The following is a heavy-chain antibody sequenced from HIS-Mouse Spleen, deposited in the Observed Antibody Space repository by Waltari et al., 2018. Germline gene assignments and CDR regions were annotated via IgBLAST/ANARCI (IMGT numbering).Heavy chain of an antibody. CDR3: ARASDAVAYYYYYYGMDV. CDR1: GYTFTSYV. Sequence: QVQLVQSGAEVKKPGASVKVSCKASGYTFTSYVISWVRQAPGHGLEWMGWISAYNGNTNYAQKLQGRVTMTTDTSTSTAYMELRSLRSDDTAVYYCARASDAVAYYYYYYGMDVWGQGTTVTVSS. J-gene: IGHJ6*02. CDR2: ISAYNGNT. D-gene: IGHD6-19*01. V-gene: IGHV1-18*01.